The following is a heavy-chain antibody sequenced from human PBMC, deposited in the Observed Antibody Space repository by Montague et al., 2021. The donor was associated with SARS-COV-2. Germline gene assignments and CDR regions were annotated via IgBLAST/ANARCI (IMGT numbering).Heavy chain of an antibody. V-gene: IGHV4-39*07. D-gene: IGHD3-10*01. CDR3: ARDDIVLQGVTKGMDV. J-gene: IGHJ6*02. Sequence: SETLSLTCTVSGPSISSRNNYWGWIRQPPGKGLDWIGNMYYSGSTYYNPSLKSRVTISIDTSKNQFSLKLSSVTAADTAVYYCARDDIVLQGVTKGMDVWGQGTTVTVSS. CDR2: MYYSGST. CDR1: GPSISSRNNY.